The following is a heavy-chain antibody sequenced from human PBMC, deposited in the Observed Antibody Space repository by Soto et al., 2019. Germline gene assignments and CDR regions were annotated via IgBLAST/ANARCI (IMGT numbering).Heavy chain of an antibody. Sequence: SETLSLTCTVSGGSISSGGYYWSWIRQHPGKGLEWIGYIYYSGTTYYNPSLKSRVTISLDTSKNQFSLKLSSVTAADTAVYYCAGQPTAGSYYDLGSYYYYYAMDVWGQGTTVTVSS. J-gene: IGHJ6*02. CDR2: IYYSGTT. D-gene: IGHD3-10*01. CDR1: GGSISSGGYY. CDR3: AGQPTAGSYYDLGSYYYYYAMDV. V-gene: IGHV4-30-4*08.